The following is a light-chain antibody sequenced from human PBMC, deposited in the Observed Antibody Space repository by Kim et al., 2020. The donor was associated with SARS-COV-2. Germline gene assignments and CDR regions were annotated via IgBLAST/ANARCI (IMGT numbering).Light chain of an antibody. V-gene: IGLV3-1*01. Sequence: VAPGQTASITFSGDKLGDKYACWYQQKPGQSPVLVIYQDKKRPSGIPERFSGSNSGRTATLTISGTQTMDEADYYCQAWGGNAAVFGGGTKLTVL. CDR3: QAWGGNAAV. CDR2: QDK. J-gene: IGLJ3*02. CDR1: KLGDKY.